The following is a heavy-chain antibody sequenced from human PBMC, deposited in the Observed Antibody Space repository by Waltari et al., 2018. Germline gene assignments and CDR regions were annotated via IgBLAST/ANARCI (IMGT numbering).Heavy chain of an antibody. CDR3: ASSVNLEWLYPQGMDV. D-gene: IGHD3-3*01. CDR2: IYSGGST. Sequence: EVQLVESGGGLNQPGGSLRLSCAASGFTVSSNYMSWVRQAPGKGLEWVSVIYSGGSTHYADSVKGRFTISRDNSKNTLYLQMNSLRAEDTAVYYCASSVNLEWLYPQGMDVWGQGTTVTVSS. J-gene: IGHJ6*02. CDR1: GFTVSSNY. V-gene: IGHV3-53*01.